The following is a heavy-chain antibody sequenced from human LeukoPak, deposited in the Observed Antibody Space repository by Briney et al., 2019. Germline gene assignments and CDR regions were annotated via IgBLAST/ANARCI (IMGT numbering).Heavy chain of an antibody. Sequence: SETLSLTCTVSVGSISGYYWSWIRQPPGKGPECLGYNYYSGGTNYNPSLKSRVTISLDTSKHQSALKMNSVTAADTAVYYCARLASSGWSHCDYWGQGTLVTVSS. D-gene: IGHD6-19*01. CDR2: NYYSGGT. CDR3: ARLASSGWSHCDY. CDR1: VGSISGYY. J-gene: IGHJ4*02. V-gene: IGHV4-59*08.